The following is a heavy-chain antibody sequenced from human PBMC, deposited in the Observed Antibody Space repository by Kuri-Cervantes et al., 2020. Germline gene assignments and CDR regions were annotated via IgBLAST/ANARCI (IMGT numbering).Heavy chain of an antibody. CDR1: GGSISSSSYY. V-gene: IGHV4-39*07. D-gene: IGHD6-13*01. CDR2: MYYSGST. CDR3: ARDWVSIAAAGTWDAFDI. Sequence: SETLSLTCTVSGGSISSSSYYWGWIRQPPGKGLEWIGSMYYSGSTYYNPSLKSRVTISVDTSKNQFSLKLSSVTAADTAVYYCARDWVSIAAAGTWDAFDIWGQGTMVTVSS. J-gene: IGHJ3*02.